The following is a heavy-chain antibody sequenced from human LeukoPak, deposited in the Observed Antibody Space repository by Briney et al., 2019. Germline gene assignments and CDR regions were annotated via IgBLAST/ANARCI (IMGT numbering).Heavy chain of an antibody. V-gene: IGHV4-59*01. CDR2: IYYSGST. D-gene: IGHD6-19*01. J-gene: IGHJ6*03. CDR3: ARGESGWAYYYYYYMDV. Sequence: PSETLSLTCTVSGGSICSYYWSWIPQPPGKGLEWIGYIYYSGSTNYNPSLKSRVTISVDTSKNQFSLKLSSVTAADTAVYYCARGESGWAYYYYYYMDVWGKGTTVTVSS. CDR1: GGSICSYY.